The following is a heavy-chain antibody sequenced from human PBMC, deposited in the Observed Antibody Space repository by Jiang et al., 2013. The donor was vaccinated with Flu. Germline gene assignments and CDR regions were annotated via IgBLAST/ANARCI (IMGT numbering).Heavy chain of an antibody. CDR1: GYTFTSYG. V-gene: IGHV1-18*04. D-gene: IGHD2-21*02. CDR3: ARVVPNCGGDCFGFVDY. Sequence: GAEVKKPGASVKVSCKASGYTFTSYGISWVRQAPGQGLEWMGWISAYNGNTNYAQKLQGRVTMTTDTSTSTAYMELRSLRSDDTAVYYCARVVPNCGGDCFGFVDYWGQGTLVTVSS. J-gene: IGHJ4*02. CDR2: ISAYNGNT.